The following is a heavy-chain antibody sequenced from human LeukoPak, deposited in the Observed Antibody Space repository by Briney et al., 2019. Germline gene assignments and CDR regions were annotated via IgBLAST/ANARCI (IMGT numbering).Heavy chain of an antibody. J-gene: IGHJ4*02. V-gene: IGHV4-61*05. CDR2: IYYSGST. CDR1: GDSITTNNYY. Sequence: SETLSLTCSVSGDSITTNNYYWGWIRQPPGKGLEWIGYIYYSGSTNYNPSLKSRVTISVDTSKNQFSLKLSSVTAADTAVYYCARITGGSGWYYFDYWGQGTLVTVSS. D-gene: IGHD6-19*01. CDR3: ARITGGSGWYYFDY.